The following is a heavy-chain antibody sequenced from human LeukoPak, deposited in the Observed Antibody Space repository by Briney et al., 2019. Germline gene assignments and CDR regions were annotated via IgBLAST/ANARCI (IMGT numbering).Heavy chain of an antibody. V-gene: IGHV1-69*05. D-gene: IGHD5-18*01. CDR2: IIPIFGTA. J-gene: IGHJ1*01. Sequence: ASVKVSCKASGGTFSSYAISWVRQAPGQGPGWMGGIIPIFGTANYAQKFQGRVTITTDESTSTAYMELSSLRSEDTAVYYCARASGYPPIRQHWGQGTLVTVSS. CDR1: GGTFSSYA. CDR3: ARASGYPPIRQH.